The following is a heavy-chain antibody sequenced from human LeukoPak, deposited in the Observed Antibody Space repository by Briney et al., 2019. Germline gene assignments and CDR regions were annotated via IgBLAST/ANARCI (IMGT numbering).Heavy chain of an antibody. CDR3: ARDRVERGFGGNAFDH. Sequence: GGSLSLSCAASGFTFSDYAFTWVRQAPGKGLEGVAVISYHGRNNFNADSVKGRFTIYRDDSTHTLYLQMDSLSAEDTAVYYCARDRVERGFGGNAFDHWGQGTMVTVSS. D-gene: IGHD1-1*01. CDR2: ISYHGRNN. V-gene: IGHV3-30*04. CDR1: GFTFSDYA. J-gene: IGHJ3*01.